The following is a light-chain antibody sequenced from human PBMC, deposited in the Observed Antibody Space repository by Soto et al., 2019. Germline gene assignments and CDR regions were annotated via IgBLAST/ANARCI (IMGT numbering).Light chain of an antibody. Sequence: DILMTQSPSSLSATEGDRVTITCRASQSISSYLNWYQQKPGKAPKLLIYAASSLQSGVPSRFSGSGSGTDFTLTISSLQPEDFATYYCQQSYSTPVTFGQGTKVDIK. J-gene: IGKJ1*01. CDR3: QQSYSTPVT. CDR2: AAS. CDR1: QSISSY. V-gene: IGKV1-39*01.